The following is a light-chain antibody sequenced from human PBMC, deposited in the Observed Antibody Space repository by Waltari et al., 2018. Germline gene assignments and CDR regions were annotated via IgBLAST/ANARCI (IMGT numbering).Light chain of an antibody. V-gene: IGKV1-5*03. CDR1: QGISSW. Sequence: DIQMTQSPSTLSASVGDRVTITCRASQGISSWLAWYQQKPGKAPKLLIYKASSLESGVPSRFSGSGSGTEFTLTISSLQPDDFATYYCQQYNSDSTFGQGTKVEIK. CDR2: KAS. CDR3: QQYNSDST. J-gene: IGKJ1*01.